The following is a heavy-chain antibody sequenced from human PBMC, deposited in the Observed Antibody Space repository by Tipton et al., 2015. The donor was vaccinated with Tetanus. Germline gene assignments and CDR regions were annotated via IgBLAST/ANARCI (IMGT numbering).Heavy chain of an antibody. J-gene: IGHJ4*02. D-gene: IGHD5-18*01. Sequence: TLSLTCTVSGGSVSGGDYHWSWIRKPPGKGLEWIGYSHYSGSTSSNPSLKSRVTISLDTSKNQFSLKLTSVTAADTAVYYCASRGYIGRRQIEDYWGQGTLFTVSP. V-gene: IGHV4-61*08. CDR1: GGSVSGGDYH. CDR2: SHYSGST. CDR3: ASRGYIGRRQIEDY.